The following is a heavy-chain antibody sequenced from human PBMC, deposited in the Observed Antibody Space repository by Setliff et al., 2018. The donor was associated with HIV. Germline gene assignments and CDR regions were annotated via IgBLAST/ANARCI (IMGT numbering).Heavy chain of an antibody. CDR2: ISPNNGNT. CDR1: GYTFTDYF. CDR3: ARQLSNSLDY. D-gene: IGHD6-6*01. Sequence: ASVKVSCKTSGYTFTDYFIHWVRRAPGQGLEWMGWISPNNGNTNYAQKFQGRVTMTRDTSISTAYMELSRLRSDDTAVYYCARQLSNSLDYWGQGTLVTVSS. J-gene: IGHJ4*02. V-gene: IGHV1-2*02.